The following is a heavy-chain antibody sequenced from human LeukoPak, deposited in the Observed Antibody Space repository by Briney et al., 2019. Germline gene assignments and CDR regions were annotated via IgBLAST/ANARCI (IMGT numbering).Heavy chain of an antibody. CDR3: ARLDDGGTHIDY. D-gene: IGHD4-23*01. CDR2: INYSGTT. V-gene: IGHV4-59*08. J-gene: IGHJ4*02. CDR1: GXSISSYY. Sequence: SETLSLTCTVFGXSISSYYGSWIRQSPGKGLEWIGYINYSGTTNYNPSLKSRVSISVDTSKNQFSMKVSSVIAADTAMYYCARLDDGGTHIDYWGQGTLVTVSS.